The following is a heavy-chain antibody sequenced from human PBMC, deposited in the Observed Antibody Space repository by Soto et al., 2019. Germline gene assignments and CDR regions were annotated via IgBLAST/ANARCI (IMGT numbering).Heavy chain of an antibody. CDR2: INAGNGNT. Sequence: ASVKVSCKASGYTFPSYAMHWLSKAPEKRLEWMGWINAGNGNTKYSQKFQGRVTITRDTSASTAYMELSSLRSEDTAVYYCARERYTGTTYADNAFDIWRQGTMDTVSS. CDR1: GYTFPSYA. D-gene: IGHD1-1*01. V-gene: IGHV1-3*01. CDR3: ARERYTGTTYADNAFDI. J-gene: IGHJ3*02.